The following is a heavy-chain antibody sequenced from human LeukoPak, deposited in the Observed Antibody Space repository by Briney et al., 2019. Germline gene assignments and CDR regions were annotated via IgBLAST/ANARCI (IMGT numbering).Heavy chain of an antibody. CDR2: IYYPGST. V-gene: IGHV4-39*02. J-gene: IGHJ5*02. Sequence: SETLSLTCTVSGGSIINTNYYWARIRQPPGRGLEWMGGIYYPGSTYCKPSLKSRLTISIDTSNNQFFLKLTSVTAEDTAVYYCAGEPWGYHSWFDPWGQGSLVTVSS. CDR3: AGEPWGYHSWFDP. CDR1: GGSIINTNYY. D-gene: IGHD5-12*01.